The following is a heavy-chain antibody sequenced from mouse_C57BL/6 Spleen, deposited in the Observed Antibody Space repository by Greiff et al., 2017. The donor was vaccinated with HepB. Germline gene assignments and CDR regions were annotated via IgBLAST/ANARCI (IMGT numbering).Heavy chain of an antibody. J-gene: IGHJ2*01. V-gene: IGHV1-55*01. CDR3: ALYYYGSSPFNY. CDR2: IYPGSGST. CDR1: GYTFTSYW. Sequence: QVQLKQPGAELVKPGASVKMSCKASGYTFTSYWITWVKQRPGQGLEWIGDIYPGSGSTNYNEKVKSKAKLTVDTSSSTAYMQLSSLTSEDSAVYYCALYYYGSSPFNYWGQGTTLTVSS. D-gene: IGHD1-1*01.